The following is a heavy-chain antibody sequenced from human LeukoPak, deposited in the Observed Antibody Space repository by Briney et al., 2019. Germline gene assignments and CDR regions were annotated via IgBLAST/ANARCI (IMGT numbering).Heavy chain of an antibody. CDR1: GGTFSSYA. CDR2: IIPIFGTA. V-gene: IGHV1-69*05. J-gene: IGHJ4*02. Sequence: SVKVSCKASGGTFSSYAISWVRQAPGQGLEWMGGIIPIFGTANYAQKFQGRVTITTDESTSTAYMELSSLRSEDTAVYYCARESPLGVSFGYWGQGTLVTVSS. CDR3: ARESPLGVSFGY. D-gene: IGHD3-10*01.